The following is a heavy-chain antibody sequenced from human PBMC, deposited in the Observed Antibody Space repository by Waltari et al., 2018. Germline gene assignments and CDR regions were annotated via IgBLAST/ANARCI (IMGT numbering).Heavy chain of an antibody. Sequence: EVQLLESGGGLVQPGGSLRLSCAASGFTFSSYAMSWVRQVPGKGLVWVSRINTDGSSANYADSVKGRFTISRDNGKNTLYLQMNSLRAEDTAVYYCARDGGGNGYIHYWGQGTLVTVSS. J-gene: IGHJ4*02. D-gene: IGHD3-16*01. V-gene: IGHV3-74*01. CDR3: ARDGGGNGYIHY. CDR1: GFTFSSYA. CDR2: INTDGSSA.